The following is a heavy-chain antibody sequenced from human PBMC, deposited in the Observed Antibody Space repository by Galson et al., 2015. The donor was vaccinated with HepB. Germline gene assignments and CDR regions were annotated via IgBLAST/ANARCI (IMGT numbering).Heavy chain of an antibody. J-gene: IGHJ3*02. D-gene: IGHD3-22*01. V-gene: IGHV2-70*11. CDR1: GFSLSTSGMC. CDR3: ARLIVVDPYDAFDI. Sequence: PALVKPTQTLTLTCTFSGFSLSTSGMCVSWIRQPPGKALEWLARIDWDDDKYYSTSLKTRLTISKDTSKNQVVLTMTNMDPVDTATYYCARLIVVDPYDAFDIWGQGTMVTVSS. CDR2: IDWDDDK.